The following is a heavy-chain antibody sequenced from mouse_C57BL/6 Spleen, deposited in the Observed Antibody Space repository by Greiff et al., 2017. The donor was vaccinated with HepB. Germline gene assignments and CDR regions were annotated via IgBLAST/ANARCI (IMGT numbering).Heavy chain of an antibody. Sequence: EVQLQQSGPELVKPGASVKMSCKASGYTFTDYNMHWVKQSHGKSLEWIGYINPNNGGTSYNQKFKGKATLTVNKSSSTAYMELRSLTSEDSAVYYCARDYGSGGYFDVWGTGTTVTVSS. D-gene: IGHD1-1*01. J-gene: IGHJ1*03. CDR3: ARDYGSGGYFDV. CDR1: GYTFTDYN. V-gene: IGHV1-22*01. CDR2: INPNNGGT.